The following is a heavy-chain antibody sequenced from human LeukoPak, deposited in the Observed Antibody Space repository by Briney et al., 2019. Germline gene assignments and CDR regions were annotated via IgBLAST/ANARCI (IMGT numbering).Heavy chain of an antibody. J-gene: IGHJ3*02. CDR1: GYTFTSYA. D-gene: IGHD1-26*01. V-gene: IGHV1-8*02. Sequence: GASVKVSCKASGYTFTSYAISWVRQAPGQGLEWMGWMNPNSGNTGYAQKFQGRVTMTRNTSISTAYMELSSLRSEDTAVYYCAREGGSRSAFDIWGQGTMVTVSS. CDR3: AREGGSRSAFDI. CDR2: MNPNSGNT.